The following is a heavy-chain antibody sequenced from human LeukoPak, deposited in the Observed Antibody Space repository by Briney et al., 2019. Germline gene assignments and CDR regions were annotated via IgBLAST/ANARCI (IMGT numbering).Heavy chain of an antibody. CDR3: ARGCSGYGIYYYMDV. J-gene: IGHJ6*03. Sequence: ASVKVSCKASGYTFTSYDINWVRQATGQGLEWMGWMNPNSGNTGYAQKFQGRVTMTRNTSISTAYMELSSLRSEDTAVYYCARGCSGYGIYYYMDVWGKGTTVTVSS. D-gene: IGHD3-22*01. CDR2: MNPNSGNT. CDR1: GYTFTSYD. V-gene: IGHV1-8*01.